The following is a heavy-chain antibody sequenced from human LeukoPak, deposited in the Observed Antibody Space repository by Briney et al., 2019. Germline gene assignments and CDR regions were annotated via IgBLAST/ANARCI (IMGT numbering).Heavy chain of an antibody. D-gene: IGHD6-6*01. CDR2: ISSSSSYI. J-gene: IGHJ4*02. V-gene: IGHV3-21*01. CDR1: GFTFSSYS. CDR3: ATPGGYSSSSFDY. Sequence: GGSLRLSCAASGFTFSSYSMNWVRQAPGKGLEWVSSISSSSSYIYYADSVKGRFTIPRDNAKNSLYLQMNSLRAEDTAVYYCATPGGYSSSSFDYWGQGTLVTVSS.